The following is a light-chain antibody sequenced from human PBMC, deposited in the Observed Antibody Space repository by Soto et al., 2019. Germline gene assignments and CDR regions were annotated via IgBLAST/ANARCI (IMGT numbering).Light chain of an antibody. CDR1: QSVSSN. J-gene: IGKJ2*01. CDR2: GAS. V-gene: IGKV3-15*01. CDR3: QQYNNWPYT. Sequence: EIVMTQSPATLSLSPGERATLSCRASQSVSSNLAWYQQKPGQVPRLLIYGASTRATGIPARFSGSGSGTEFTLTYSSLQSEDFAVYYCQQYNNWPYTFGQGTKLEIK.